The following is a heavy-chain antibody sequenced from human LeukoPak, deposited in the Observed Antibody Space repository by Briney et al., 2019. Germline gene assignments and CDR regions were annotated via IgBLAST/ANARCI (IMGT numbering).Heavy chain of an antibody. D-gene: IGHD3-10*01. Sequence: PSETLSLTCTVSGGSISSYYWSWIRQPPGKGLEWIGYIYYSGSTNYNPSLKSRVTISVDTSKNQFSLKLSSVTAADTAVYYCARRPRGYYYYYGMDVWGQGTTVTVSS. CDR3: ARRPRGYYYYYGMDV. CDR2: IYYSGST. V-gene: IGHV4-59*08. J-gene: IGHJ6*02. CDR1: GGSISSYY.